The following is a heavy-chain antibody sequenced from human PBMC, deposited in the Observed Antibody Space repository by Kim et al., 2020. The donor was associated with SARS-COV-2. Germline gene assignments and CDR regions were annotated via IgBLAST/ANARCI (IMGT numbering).Heavy chain of an antibody. CDR1: GFTLSSYA. D-gene: IGHD3-10*01. CDR2: ISYDGSNK. V-gene: IGHV3-30*04. Sequence: GGSLRLSCAASGFTLSSYAMHWVRQAPGKGLEWVAVISYDGSNKYYADSVKGRFTISRDNSKNTLYVQMNSLRAEDTAVYYCATHGGSGINYYYYYGMDVWGQGTTVTVSS. J-gene: IGHJ6*02. CDR3: ATHGGSGINYYYYYGMDV.